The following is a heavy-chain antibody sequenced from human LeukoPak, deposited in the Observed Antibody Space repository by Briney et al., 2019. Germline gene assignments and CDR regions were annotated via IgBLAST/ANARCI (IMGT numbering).Heavy chain of an antibody. CDR2: INHSGST. CDR3: ARHLRGFGEFGAFDI. V-gene: IGHV4-34*01. Sequence: PSETLSLTCAVYGGSFSGYYWSWIRQPPGKGLEWIGEINHSGSTNYNPSLKSRVTISVDTSKNQFSLKLSSVTAADTAVYYCARHLRGFGEFGAFDIWGQGTMVTVSS. D-gene: IGHD3-10*01. CDR1: GGSFSGYY. J-gene: IGHJ3*02.